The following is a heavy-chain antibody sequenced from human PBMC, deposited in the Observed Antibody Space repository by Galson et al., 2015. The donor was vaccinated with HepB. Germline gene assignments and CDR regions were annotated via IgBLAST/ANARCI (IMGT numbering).Heavy chain of an antibody. J-gene: IGHJ6*02. CDR1: GFTFSDYY. D-gene: IGHD3-9*01. Sequence: SLRLSCAASGFTFSDYYMSWIRQAPGKGLEWVSYISSSSSYTNYADSVKGRFTISRDNAKNSLYLQMNSLRAEDTAVYYCARDTSHYDILTGYLGGYYGMDVWGQGTTVTVSS. V-gene: IGHV3-11*05. CDR2: ISSSSSYT. CDR3: ARDTSHYDILTGYLGGYYGMDV.